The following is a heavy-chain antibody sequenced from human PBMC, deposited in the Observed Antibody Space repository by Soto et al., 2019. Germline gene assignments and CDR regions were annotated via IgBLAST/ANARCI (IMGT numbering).Heavy chain of an antibody. V-gene: IGHV4-31*03. CDR1: GGSISSGGYY. D-gene: IGHD3-3*01. CDR3: AGLRFRSYWYFDL. Sequence: QVQLQESGPGLVKPSQTLSLTCTVSGGSISSGGYYWSWIRQHPGKGLEWIGYIYYSGSTYYNPSLQSRVTIAVDTSKNQFSLKLSSVTAADTAVYYCAGLRFRSYWYFDLWGRGTLVTVSS. CDR2: IYYSGST. J-gene: IGHJ2*01.